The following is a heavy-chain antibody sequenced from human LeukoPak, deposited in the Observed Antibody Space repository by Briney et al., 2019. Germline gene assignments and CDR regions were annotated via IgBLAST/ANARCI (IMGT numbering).Heavy chain of an antibody. CDR3: ARRRYYGSGSYAPFDY. J-gene: IGHJ4*02. V-gene: IGHV5-51*01. D-gene: IGHD3-10*01. CDR2: IYPGHSDT. Sequence: GEPLNISCQSSGYSFTSYWIGWLRQIPGKGLEWMGIIYPGHSDTRYSPSFQGKVTISGDKSISTAYLQWSSLKASDTAMYYCARRRYYGSGSYAPFDYWGQGILVTVS. CDR1: GYSFTSYW.